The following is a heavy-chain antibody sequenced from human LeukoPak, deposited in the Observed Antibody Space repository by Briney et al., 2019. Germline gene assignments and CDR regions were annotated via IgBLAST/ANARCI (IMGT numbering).Heavy chain of an antibody. V-gene: IGHV4-61*02. CDR1: GGSISSGSYY. Sequence: SQTLSLTCTVSGGSISSGSYYWSWIRQPAGKGLEWIGRIYTSGSTNYNPSLKSRAAISLDTSKNQFSLKLSSVTAADTAVYYCARLRVQNYGGNWGFDYWGQGTLVTVSS. D-gene: IGHD4-23*01. CDR2: IYTSGST. J-gene: IGHJ4*02. CDR3: ARLRVQNYGGNWGFDY.